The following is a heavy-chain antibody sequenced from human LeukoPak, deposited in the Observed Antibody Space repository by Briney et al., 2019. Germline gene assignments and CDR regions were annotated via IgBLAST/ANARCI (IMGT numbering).Heavy chain of an antibody. J-gene: IGHJ6*02. D-gene: IGHD1/OR15-1a*01. V-gene: IGHV3-74*01. Sequence: GSLRLSCAASGFTFSSYWMHWVRQAPGKGLVWVSRINSDGSSTSYADSVKGRFTISRDNAKNTLYLQMNSLRAEDTAVYYCGRIAINANNGMDVWGQGTTVTVSS. CDR3: GRIAINANNGMDV. CDR2: INSDGSST. CDR1: GFTFSSYW.